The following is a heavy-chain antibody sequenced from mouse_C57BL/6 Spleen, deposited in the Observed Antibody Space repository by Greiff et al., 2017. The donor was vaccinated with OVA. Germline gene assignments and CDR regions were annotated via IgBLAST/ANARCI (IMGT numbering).Heavy chain of an antibody. V-gene: IGHV1-81*01. J-gene: IGHJ1*03. D-gene: IGHD1-1*01. CDR2: IYPRSGNT. Sequence: QVQLQQSGAELARPGASVKLSCKASGYTFTSYGISWVKQRTGQGLEWIGEIYPRSGNTYYNEKFKGKATLTADKSSSTAYMELRSLTSEDSAVYFCARASNYYGSSFPYFDVWGTGTTVTVSS. CDR1: GYTFTSYG. CDR3: ARASNYYGSSFPYFDV.